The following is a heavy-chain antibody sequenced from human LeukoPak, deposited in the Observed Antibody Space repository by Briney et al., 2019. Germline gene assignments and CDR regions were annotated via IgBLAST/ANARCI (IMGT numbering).Heavy chain of an antibody. Sequence: QPGGSLRLSCAASGFTFSSYAMSWVRQAPGKGLEWVSAISGSGGSTYYADSVKGQFTISRDNSKNTLYLQMNSLRAEDTAVYYCARDCGGDCYYDYWSQGTLVTVSS. D-gene: IGHD2-21*01. CDR3: ARDCGGDCYYDY. V-gene: IGHV3-23*01. J-gene: IGHJ4*02. CDR1: GFTFSSYA. CDR2: ISGSGGST.